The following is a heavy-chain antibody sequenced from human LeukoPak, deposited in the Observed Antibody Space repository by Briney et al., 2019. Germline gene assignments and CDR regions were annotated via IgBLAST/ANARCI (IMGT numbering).Heavy chain of an antibody. CDR1: GFTFSSYA. V-gene: IGHV3-30*04. Sequence: PGRSLRLSCAASGFTFSSYAMHWVRQAPGKGLEWVAVISYDGSNKYYADSVKGRFTISRDNSKNTLYLQMNSLRAEDTAVYYCARGGALYSGYDNFDYWGQGTLVTVSS. J-gene: IGHJ4*02. D-gene: IGHD5-12*01. CDR2: ISYDGSNK. CDR3: ARGGALYSGYDNFDY.